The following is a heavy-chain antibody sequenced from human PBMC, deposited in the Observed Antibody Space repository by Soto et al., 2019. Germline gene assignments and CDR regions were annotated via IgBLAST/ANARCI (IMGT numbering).Heavy chain of an antibody. CDR3: AKDLQFSGWLSAQTFDY. CDR2: ITGSGASS. J-gene: IGHJ4*02. V-gene: IGHV3-23*01. CDR1: GFTFSSHA. D-gene: IGHD6-19*01. Sequence: EVQLLESGGGLVQPGGSLRLSCAVSGFTFSSHAMSWVRQAPGKGLECVSSITGSGASSYYADSVKGRFTNSRDKSKNTLYLQMNSLRAEDTALYYCAKDLQFSGWLSAQTFDYWGQGTQVTVSS.